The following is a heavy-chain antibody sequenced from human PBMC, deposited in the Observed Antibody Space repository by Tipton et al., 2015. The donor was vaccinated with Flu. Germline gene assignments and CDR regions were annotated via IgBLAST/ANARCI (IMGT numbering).Heavy chain of an antibody. CDR3: ARGPGYYDSSGDHLFFRN. J-gene: IGHJ4*02. CDR1: AYSISSGYY. CDR2: IYHTGST. D-gene: IGHD3-22*01. V-gene: IGHV4-38-2*01. Sequence: TLSLTCDVSAYSISSGYYWAWIRQPPGKGLEWIGSIYHTGSTYYNPSLKSRVTISLDTSKNQLSLNVSSVTAADTAVYFCARGPGYYDSSGDHLFFRNWGQGTLVTVSS.